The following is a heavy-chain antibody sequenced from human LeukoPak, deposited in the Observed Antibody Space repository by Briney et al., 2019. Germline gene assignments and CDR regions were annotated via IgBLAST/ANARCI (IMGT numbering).Heavy chain of an antibody. D-gene: IGHD3-22*01. CDR2: IYYSGST. CDR1: GGSISSGDYY. Sequence: PSETLSLTCTVSGGSISSGDYYWSWIRQPPGKGLEWSGYIYYSGSTYYNPSLKSRVTISVDTSKNQFSLKLSSVTAADTAVYYCARGHPRTYYYDSSGYHPADAFDIWGQRTMVTVSS. CDR3: ARGHPRTYYYDSSGYHPADAFDI. J-gene: IGHJ3*02. V-gene: IGHV4-30-4*01.